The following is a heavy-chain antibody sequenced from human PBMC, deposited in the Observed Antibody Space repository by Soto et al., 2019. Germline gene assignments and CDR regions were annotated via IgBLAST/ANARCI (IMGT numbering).Heavy chain of an antibody. V-gene: IGHV1-69*05. Sequence: PSVKVSCTASGGTFSSYDISWVRQAPGQGLEWMGGIIPSFGTANYAQKFQGRLTITRDTSASTAYMELSSLRSEDTAVYYCARDQIGVVPAAMDYYYGMDVWGQGTTVTVSS. D-gene: IGHD2-2*01. CDR2: IIPSFGTA. J-gene: IGHJ6*02. CDR3: ARDQIGVVPAAMDYYYGMDV. CDR1: GGTFSSYD.